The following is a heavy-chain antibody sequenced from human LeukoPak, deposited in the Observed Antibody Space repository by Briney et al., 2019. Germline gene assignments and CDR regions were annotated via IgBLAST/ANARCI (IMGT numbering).Heavy chain of an antibody. CDR1: GGSISSGGYY. V-gene: IGHV4-61*08. CDR2: IYYSGST. D-gene: IGHD3-22*01. J-gene: IGHJ6*02. Sequence: SETLSLTCTVSGGSISSGGYYWSWIRQHPGKGLEWIGYIYYSGSTNYNPSLKSRVTISVDTSKNQFSLKLSSVTAADTAVYYCARRGPYDSPLDVWGQGTTVTVSS. CDR3: ARRGPYDSPLDV.